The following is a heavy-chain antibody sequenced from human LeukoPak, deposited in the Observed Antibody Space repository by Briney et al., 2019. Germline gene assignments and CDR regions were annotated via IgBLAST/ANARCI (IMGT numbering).Heavy chain of an antibody. CDR3: ARDRSYSGSDFDY. CDR2: IKWDGGSI. CDR1: GVTFSDYG. Sequence: GRSLRLSCAASGVTFSDYGMSWVRHAPGTGIGWESGIKWDGGSIGYADSVKGRFTISRDNAKNSLFLQMNSLRAEDTALYYCARDRSYSGSDFDYWGQGTLVTVSS. V-gene: IGHV3-20*04. J-gene: IGHJ4*02. D-gene: IGHD1-26*01.